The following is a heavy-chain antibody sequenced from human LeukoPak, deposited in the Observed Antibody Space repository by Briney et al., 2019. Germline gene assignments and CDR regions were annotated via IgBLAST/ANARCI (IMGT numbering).Heavy chain of an antibody. V-gene: IGHV3-30*04. D-gene: IGHD1-26*01. Sequence: GGSLRLSCAASGFTFSSYVMHWVRQAPGKGLEWVAIISYDGSNEYYADSVKGRFTISRDNAKNSLYLQMNSLRVEDTAVYYCARAYSGTYGLGYYYMDVWGKGTTVTISS. CDR2: ISYDGSNE. CDR3: ARAYSGTYGLGYYYMDV. J-gene: IGHJ6*03. CDR1: GFTFSSYV.